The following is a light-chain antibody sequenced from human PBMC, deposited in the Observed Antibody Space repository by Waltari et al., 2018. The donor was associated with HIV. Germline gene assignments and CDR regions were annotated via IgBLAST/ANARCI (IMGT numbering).Light chain of an antibody. J-gene: IGKJ5*01. CDR2: GAT. V-gene: IGKV1-39*01. CDR1: QNITHY. CDR3: QQSFSAPT. Sequence: DIQLAQSPSSLSASIGDRVTITCRASQNITHYLTWYRQRPGKAPRLLIYGATRLQGGVPSRFRGIGSGTFFTLIITSLQPEDFGTYYTQQSFSAPTFGRGTRVDIK.